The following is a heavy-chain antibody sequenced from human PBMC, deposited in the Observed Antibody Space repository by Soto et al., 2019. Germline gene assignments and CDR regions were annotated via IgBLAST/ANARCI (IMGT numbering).Heavy chain of an antibody. CDR2: INPNSGGT. D-gene: IGHD4-4*01. CDR1: GYTFTGYY. J-gene: IGHJ4*02. CDR3: ARVRTVTTWYSYAH. Sequence: QVQLVQSGAEVKKPGASVKVSCKASGYTFTGYYMHWVRQAPGQGLEWMGWINPNSGGTNYAQKLQGRVTMTRDTSISTAYMELSRLRSDDTAVYYCARVRTVTTWYSYAHWGQGTLVTVSS. V-gene: IGHV1-2*02.